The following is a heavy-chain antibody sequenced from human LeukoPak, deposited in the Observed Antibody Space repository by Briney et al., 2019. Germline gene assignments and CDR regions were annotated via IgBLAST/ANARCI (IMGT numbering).Heavy chain of an antibody. J-gene: IGHJ5*02. Sequence: WGSLRLSCAASGFTFSSYSMNWVRKAPGKGLEWVSSISSSSSYIYYAVSVKGRFTISRDNDKNSLYLQMNSLRADGTAVYYCARDRQWLRFDPWGQGTLVTVSS. CDR3: ARDRQWLRFDP. CDR1: GFTFSSYS. CDR2: ISSSSSYI. V-gene: IGHV3-21*01. D-gene: IGHD6-19*01.